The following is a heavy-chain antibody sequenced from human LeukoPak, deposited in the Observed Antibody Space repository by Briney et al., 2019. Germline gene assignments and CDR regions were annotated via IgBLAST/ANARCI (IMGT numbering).Heavy chain of an antibody. CDR3: ARGYPGNH. J-gene: IGHJ5*02. Sequence: GGSLRLSCAASGFTFSTNDMSWVRQAPGKGLEWVSFISSTSSTIYYADSVKGRFTISRDNAKNSLYLQMNSLRDEDTAVYYCARGYPGNHWGQGTLVTVSS. D-gene: IGHD1-14*01. V-gene: IGHV3-48*02. CDR1: GFTFSTND. CDR2: ISSTSSTI.